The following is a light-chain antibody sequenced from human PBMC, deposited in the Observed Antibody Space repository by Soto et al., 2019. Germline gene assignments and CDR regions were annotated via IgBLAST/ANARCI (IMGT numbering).Light chain of an antibody. CDR2: EGF. CDR3: CSYAGRSTWDVV. V-gene: IGLV2-23*01. Sequence: HSALTQPASLSGSPGQSITISCTGTSSDIGAYDYVSWFQQHPGKAPKLMISEGFKRPSGISNRFSGSKSGSTASLTISGLQAEDEADYYCCSYAGRSTWDVVFGGGTKLTVL. CDR1: SSDIGAYDY. J-gene: IGLJ2*01.